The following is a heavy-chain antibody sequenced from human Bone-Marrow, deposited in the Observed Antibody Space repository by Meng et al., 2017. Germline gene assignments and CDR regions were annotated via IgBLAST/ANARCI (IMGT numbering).Heavy chain of an antibody. V-gene: IGHV1-2*06. D-gene: IGHD3-22*01. J-gene: IGHJ4*02. Sequence: VQLVQSGAEVKKHGASVEVSFKASGYTFTGYYMHWVRQAPGQGLEWMGRINPNSGGTNYEQKFQGRVTMTRDTSISTAYMELSRLRSDDTAVYYCARGDLGGYYAYWGQGNLVTVSS. CDR1: GYTFTGYY. CDR3: ARGDLGGYYAY. CDR2: INPNSGGT.